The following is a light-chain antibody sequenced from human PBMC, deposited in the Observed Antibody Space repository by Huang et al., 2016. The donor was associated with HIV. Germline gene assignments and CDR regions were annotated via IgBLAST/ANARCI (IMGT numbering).Light chain of an antibody. CDR2: NAS. CDR3: QHYNSHWLIT. CDR1: QSIGPW. V-gene: IGKV1-5*01. J-gene: IGKJ5*01. Sequence: DIQMTQSPSTLSASVGDRVTITCRASQSIGPWLAWYQHQPGKPPNLLIYNASTLQSGVPSRFSSSGSGTEFTLTISGLEPDDFATYYCQHYNSHWLITFGQGTRLEIK.